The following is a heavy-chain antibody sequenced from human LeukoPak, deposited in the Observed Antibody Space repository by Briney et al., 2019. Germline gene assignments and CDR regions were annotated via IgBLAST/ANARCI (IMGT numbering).Heavy chain of an antibody. Sequence: GGSLRLSCAASGFTFSSYSMNWVRQAPGKGLEWVSSISSSSSYIYYADSVKGRFTISRDNAKNSLYLQMNSLRAEDTAVYYCARDGRDSSSWYLPLDYWGQGTLVTVSS. CDR2: ISSSSSYI. CDR3: ARDGRDSSSWYLPLDY. V-gene: IGHV3-21*01. D-gene: IGHD6-13*01. J-gene: IGHJ4*02. CDR1: GFTFSSYS.